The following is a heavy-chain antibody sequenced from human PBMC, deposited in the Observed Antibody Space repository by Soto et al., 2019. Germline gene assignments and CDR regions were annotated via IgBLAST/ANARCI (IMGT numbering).Heavy chain of an antibody. CDR2: IIPIFGTT. Sequence: GASVKVSCKASGGTFSSYAISWVRQAPGQGLEWMGGIIPIFGTTNYAQKFQGRVTITRDTSASTAYMELSSLRSEDTAVYYCARVIGGLYYFDYWGQGTLVTVSS. D-gene: IGHD3-16*01. CDR1: GGTFSSYA. CDR3: ARVIGGLYYFDY. V-gene: IGHV1-69*05. J-gene: IGHJ4*02.